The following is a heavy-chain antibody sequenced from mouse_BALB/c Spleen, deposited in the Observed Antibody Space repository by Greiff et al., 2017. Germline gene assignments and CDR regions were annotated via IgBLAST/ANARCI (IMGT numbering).Heavy chain of an antibody. V-gene: IGHV3-2*02. Sequence: VQLKQSGPGLVKPSQSLSLTCTVTGYSITSDYAWNWIRQFPGNKLEWMGYISYSGSTSYNPSLKSRISITRDTSKNQFFLQLNSVTTEDTATYYCARGGDWAMDYWGQGTSVTVSS. D-gene: IGHD3-3*01. J-gene: IGHJ4*01. CDR3: ARGGDWAMDY. CDR1: GYSITSDYA. CDR2: ISYSGST.